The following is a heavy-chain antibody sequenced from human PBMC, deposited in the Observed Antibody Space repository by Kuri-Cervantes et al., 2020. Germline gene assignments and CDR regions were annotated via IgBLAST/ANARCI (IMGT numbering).Heavy chain of an antibody. D-gene: IGHD2-2*01. CDR1: GFTFSSYA. CDR2: ISGSGGST. J-gene: IGHJ4*02. Sequence: GGSLRLSCAASGFTFSSYAMSWVRQAPGKGLEWVSAISGSGGSTYYADSVKGRFTISSDNSKNTLYLQMNSLRAEDTAVYYSALLSGCSSTSCSGFSLDYWGQGTLVTVSS. CDR3: ALLSGCSSTSCSGFSLDY. V-gene: IGHV3-23*01.